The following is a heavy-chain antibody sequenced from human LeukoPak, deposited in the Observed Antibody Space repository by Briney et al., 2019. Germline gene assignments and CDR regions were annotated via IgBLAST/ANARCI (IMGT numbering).Heavy chain of an antibody. J-gene: IGHJ4*02. CDR3: ARAVVVITTTPLDY. CDR1: GFTFSSYA. V-gene: IGHV3-23*01. D-gene: IGHD3-22*01. CDR2: ISGSGGST. Sequence: GGSLRLSCAASGFTFSSYAMSWVRQAPGKGLEWVSAISGSGGSTCYADSVKGRFTISRDNSKNTLYLQMNSLRAEDTAVYYCARAVVVITTTPLDYWCQGTLVTVSS.